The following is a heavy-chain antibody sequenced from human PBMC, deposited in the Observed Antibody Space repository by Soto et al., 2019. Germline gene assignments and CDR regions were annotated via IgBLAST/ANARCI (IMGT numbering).Heavy chain of an antibody. Sequence: QVQLVQSGAEVKKPGSSVKVSCKASGGTFSSYTISWVRQAPGQGLEWMGRIIPILGIANYAQKFQGRVTXTAXKSTSTAYMELSSLRSEDTAVYYCAYGIAPADGDYWGQGTLVTVSS. CDR3: AYGIAPADGDY. V-gene: IGHV1-69*02. J-gene: IGHJ4*02. D-gene: IGHD6-25*01. CDR1: GGTFSSYT. CDR2: IIPILGIA.